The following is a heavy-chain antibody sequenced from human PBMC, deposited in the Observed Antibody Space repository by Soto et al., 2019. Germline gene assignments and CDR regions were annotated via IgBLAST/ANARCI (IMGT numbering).Heavy chain of an antibody. J-gene: IGHJ4*02. CDR1: GGSISSSSYY. V-gene: IGHV4-39*01. CDR2: IYYSGST. Sequence: QLQLQESGPGLVKPSETLSLTCTVSGGSISSSSYYWGWIRQPPGKGLEWIGNIYYSGSTYYNPSLKSRGTISVDTSKNQFSLRLSSVTAADTAVYYCARRGSGGIAVAGTSFDYWGQGTLVTVSS. CDR3: ARRGSGGIAVAGTSFDY. D-gene: IGHD6-19*01.